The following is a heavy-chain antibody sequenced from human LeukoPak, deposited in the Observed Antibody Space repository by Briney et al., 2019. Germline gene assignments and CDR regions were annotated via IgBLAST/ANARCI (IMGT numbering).Heavy chain of an antibody. J-gene: IGHJ4*02. Sequence: SETLSLTCTVSGDSISSSNSYWGWVRQPPGKGLEWIGNIYYSGSTYCNPSLKSRVTISVDTSKNQFSLEVTSVTAADTAVYYCARIHCSSSTCYFPNYFDSWGQGTLVTVSS. CDR1: GDSISSSNSY. V-gene: IGHV4-39*01. D-gene: IGHD2-2*01. CDR2: IYYSGST. CDR3: ARIHCSSSTCYFPNYFDS.